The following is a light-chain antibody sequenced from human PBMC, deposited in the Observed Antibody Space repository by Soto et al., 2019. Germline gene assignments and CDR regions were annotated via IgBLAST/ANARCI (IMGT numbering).Light chain of an antibody. CDR1: QSVLYSSNNKNY. V-gene: IGKV4-1*01. Sequence: IVMTQSPDSLAVSLGERATINCKSSQSVLYSSNNKNYLAWYQQKPGQPPKLLIYWASTRESGVPDRFSGSGSGTDFTLTISCLQAEDVAVYYCQQYYGTHITFGQGTRLEIK. J-gene: IGKJ5*01. CDR2: WAS. CDR3: QQYYGTHIT.